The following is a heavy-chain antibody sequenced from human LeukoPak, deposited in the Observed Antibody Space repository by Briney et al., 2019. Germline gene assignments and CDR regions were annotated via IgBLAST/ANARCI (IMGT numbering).Heavy chain of an antibody. CDR2: ISWNSGSI. CDR3: AVFSSSWNGVDY. CDR1: GFTFDDYA. Sequence: GGSLRLSCAASGFTFDDYAMHWVRQAPGKGLEWVSGISWNSGSIDFADSVKGRFTISRDNAKNSLYLQMNSLRTEDTAVYYCAVFSSSWNGVDYWGQGTLVTVSS. J-gene: IGHJ4*02. V-gene: IGHV3-9*01. D-gene: IGHD6-13*01.